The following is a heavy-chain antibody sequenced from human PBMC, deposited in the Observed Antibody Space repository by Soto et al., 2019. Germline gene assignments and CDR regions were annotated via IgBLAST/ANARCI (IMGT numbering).Heavy chain of an antibody. V-gene: IGHV1-8*01. J-gene: IGHJ4*02. CDR1: GYTFTSYD. CDR3: ARSIVVVTAADY. D-gene: IGHD2-21*02. CDR2: INANNGNT. Sequence: ASVKVSCKASGYTFTSYDINWVRQAPGQRLEWMGWINANNGNTGYAQKFQGRVTITRNTSTSTAYMELSSLRSEDTAVYYCARSIVVVTAADYWGQGTLVTVSS.